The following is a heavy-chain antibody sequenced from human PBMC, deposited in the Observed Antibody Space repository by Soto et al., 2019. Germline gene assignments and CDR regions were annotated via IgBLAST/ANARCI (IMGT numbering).Heavy chain of an antibody. CDR1: GYIIKNYW. Sequence: GESLKIPCKASGYIIKNYWIGWVRQMPGQGLEWMGIILPEDSDTRYSPSFQGHVTISVDKSISTAYVQWSILKASDSAIYYCFRGGVTSRTFDYWGQGTLVTVSS. CDR3: FRGGVTSRTFDY. V-gene: IGHV5-51*01. CDR2: ILPEDSDT. J-gene: IGHJ4*02. D-gene: IGHD3-16*01.